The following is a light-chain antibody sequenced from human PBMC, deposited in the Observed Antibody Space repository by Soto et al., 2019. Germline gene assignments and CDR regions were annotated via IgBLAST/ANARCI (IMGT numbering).Light chain of an antibody. CDR1: RDISSA. J-gene: IGKJ4*01. CDR3: QQFNDYPLS. V-gene: IGKV1D-13*01. Sequence: AIQLTQSPSSLSASVGGRVTITCRASRDISSALAWYRQKPGSPPNLLIYDASSLETGVPSRFSGSRSGTDFTLTINSLQPEDFATYYCQQFNDYPLSFGGGTKVEIK. CDR2: DAS.